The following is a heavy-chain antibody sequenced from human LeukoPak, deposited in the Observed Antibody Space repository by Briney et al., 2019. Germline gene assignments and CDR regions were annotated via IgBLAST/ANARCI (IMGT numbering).Heavy chain of an antibody. CDR2: VSGSGGST. V-gene: IGHV3-23*01. J-gene: IGHJ4*02. Sequence: HAGGSLRLSCAASGFTFSSYAMTWVRQAPGKGLEWVSGVSGSGGSTYYADSVKGRFTISRDSSKNTPYLQMNSLRAEDTAVYYCAKDRSNFWVPAAGFHFDYWGQGTLVTVSS. CDR1: GFTFSSYA. D-gene: IGHD6-13*01. CDR3: AKDRSNFWVPAAGFHFDY.